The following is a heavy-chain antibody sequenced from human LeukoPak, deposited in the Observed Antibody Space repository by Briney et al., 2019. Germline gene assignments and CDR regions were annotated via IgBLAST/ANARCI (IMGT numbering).Heavy chain of an antibody. D-gene: IGHD4-17*01. Sequence: ASVKVSCKASGYTFTGYYMHWVRQAPGQGLEWMGWINPNSGGTNYAQKFQGWVTMTRDTSISTAYMELSRLRSDDTAVYYCARGRSYGALLVDYWGQGTLVTVSS. CDR1: GYTFTGYY. CDR3: ARGRSYGALLVDY. J-gene: IGHJ4*02. CDR2: INPNSGGT. V-gene: IGHV1-2*04.